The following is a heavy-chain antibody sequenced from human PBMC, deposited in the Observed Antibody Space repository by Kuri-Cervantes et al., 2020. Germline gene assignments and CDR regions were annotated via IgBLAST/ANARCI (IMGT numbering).Heavy chain of an antibody. CDR1: GFSLSTSGMC. D-gene: IGHD1-26*01. Sequence: SGPTLVKPTQTLTLTCTFSGFSLSTSGMCVGWIRQPPGKALEWLALIYWDDDKRYRPFLKRRLTISKDTSKSQVVLTMTNMAPVDTATYYCAHSGATILYFDYWGQGALVTVSS. CDR3: AHSGATILYFDY. CDR2: IYWDDDK. V-gene: IGHV2-5*02. J-gene: IGHJ4*02.